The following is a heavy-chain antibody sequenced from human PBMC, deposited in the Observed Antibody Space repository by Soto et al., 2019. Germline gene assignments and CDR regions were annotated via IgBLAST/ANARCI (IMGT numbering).Heavy chain of an antibody. D-gene: IGHD3-22*01. Sequence: GGSLRLSCAASGFTFSNYAMSWVRQAPGKGLEWVSAISGSGGSTYYADSVKGRFTISRDNSKNTLYLQMNSLRAEDTAVYYCAKDREYDTMIVVSPNFDYWGQGTLVTVSS. CDR2: ISGSGGST. J-gene: IGHJ4*02. V-gene: IGHV3-23*01. CDR1: GFTFSNYA. CDR3: AKDREYDTMIVVSPNFDY.